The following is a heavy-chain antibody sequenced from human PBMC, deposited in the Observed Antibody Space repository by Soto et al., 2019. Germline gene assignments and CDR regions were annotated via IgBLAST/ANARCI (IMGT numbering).Heavy chain of an antibody. Sequence: QVQLVQSGAEVKKPESSVKVSCKAPGGTFSTYAISWVRQAPGQGLEWMGGIIPMFGTAPYAQRFQDRVTITAGESTHTVYLELSSLRSEDAAVYLCAGGLPLWLPRINTGYSGWGQGTLVTVSS. CDR2: IIPMFGTA. J-gene: IGHJ4*02. D-gene: IGHD5-12*01. CDR1: GGTFSTYA. V-gene: IGHV1-69*12. CDR3: AGGLPLWLPRINTGYSG.